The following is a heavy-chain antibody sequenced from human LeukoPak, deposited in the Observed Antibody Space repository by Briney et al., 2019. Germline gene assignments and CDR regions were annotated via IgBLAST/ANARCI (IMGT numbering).Heavy chain of an antibody. CDR2: IYSGGST. V-gene: IGHV3-53*01. CDR3: ARDRVRGNSNPFFDY. J-gene: IGHJ4*02. Sequence: GGSLRLSCAASGFTVSSNYMSWVRQAPGKGLKWVSVIYSGGSTYYADSVKGRFTISRDNSKNTLYLQMNSLRAEDTAVYYCARDRVRGNSNPFFDYWGQGTLVTVSS. D-gene: IGHD4-11*01. CDR1: GFTVSSNY.